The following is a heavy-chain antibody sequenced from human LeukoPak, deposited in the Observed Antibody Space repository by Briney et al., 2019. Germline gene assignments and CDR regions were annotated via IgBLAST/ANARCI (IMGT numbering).Heavy chain of an antibody. D-gene: IGHD3-22*01. CDR2: THHSGRL. CDR3: ARWTPWLYYGAFYYYMDV. CDR1: GGSLSGYY. J-gene: IGHJ6*03. V-gene: IGHV4-34*01. Sequence: PSETLSLTCRVYGGSLSGYYWGWVRRSPGRRLEWLGETHHSGRLSYHPSVRSRLTISVNQSNNKFSLNMTSVSVADTVVFFGARWTPWLYYGAFYYYMDVWGKGATVIISS.